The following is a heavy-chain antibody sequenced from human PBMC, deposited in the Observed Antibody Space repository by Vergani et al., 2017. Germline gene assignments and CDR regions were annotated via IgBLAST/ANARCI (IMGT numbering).Heavy chain of an antibody. CDR3: ARGDGLLWFGERAVTR. Sequence: QVQLVQSGAEVKKPGASVKVSCKASGYTFTGYYMHWVRQAPGQGLEWMGWINPNSGGTNYAQKFQGRVTMTRDTSISTAYMEMSRLRSDDTAVYYCARGDGLLWFGERAVTRWGQGTLVTVSA. CDR1: GYTFTGYY. CDR2: INPNSGGT. J-gene: IGHJ4*02. V-gene: IGHV1-2*02. D-gene: IGHD3-10*01.